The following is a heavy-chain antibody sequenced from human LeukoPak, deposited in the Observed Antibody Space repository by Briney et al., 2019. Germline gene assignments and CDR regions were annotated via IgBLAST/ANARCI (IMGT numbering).Heavy chain of an antibody. D-gene: IGHD1-26*01. CDR2: IRYDGSDK. CDR1: TFIFTDYG. CDR3: AKDRSYSSFFDY. V-gene: IGHV3-30*02. J-gene: IGHJ4*02. Sequence: GGSLRLSCAGSTFIFTDYGMHWVRQAPGKGLEWLTFIRYDGSDKYYADSVKGRFTISRDNSKNTLYLQMNSLTSEDTAVYYCAKDRSYSSFFDYWGQGTLVTVSS.